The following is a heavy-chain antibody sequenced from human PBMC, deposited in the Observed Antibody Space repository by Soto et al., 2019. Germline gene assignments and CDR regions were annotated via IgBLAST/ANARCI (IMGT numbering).Heavy chain of an antibody. CDR3: AREVWGKWLRLLDY. V-gene: IGHV4-34*01. CDR1: GGSFSGYY. CDR2: INHSGST. Sequence: PSETLSLTCAVYGGSFSGYYWSWIRQPPGKGLEWIGEINHSGSTSYNPSLKSRVTISVDTSKNQFSLKLSSVTAADTAVYYCAREVWGKWLRLLDYWGQGTLVTV. J-gene: IGHJ4*02. D-gene: IGHD5-12*01.